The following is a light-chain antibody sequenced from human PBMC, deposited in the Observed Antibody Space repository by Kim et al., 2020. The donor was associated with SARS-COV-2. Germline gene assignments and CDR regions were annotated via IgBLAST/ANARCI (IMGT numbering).Light chain of an antibody. CDR1: QSVSSG. Sequence: SVSPGERATPSCRASQSVSSGLARYQQKPGQAPRLLIYDASKRATGTPARFSGSGSGTEFTLTISSLQSDDFAVYSCHQYFDLPSFGQGTRLEIK. CDR2: DAS. CDR3: HQYFDLPS. J-gene: IGKJ5*01. V-gene: IGKV3-15*01.